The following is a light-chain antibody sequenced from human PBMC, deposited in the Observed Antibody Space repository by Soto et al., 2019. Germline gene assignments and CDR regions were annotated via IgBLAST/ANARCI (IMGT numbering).Light chain of an antibody. V-gene: IGKV3D-20*02. CDR2: AAS. CDR1: QSVSSSY. CDR3: QQRSNWPPFT. J-gene: IGKJ5*01. Sequence: EIVLTQPPGTLSFSPGERATLSCRASQSVSSSYLAWYQQKPGQAPRLLIFAASSRASGIPDRFSGSGSGTDFTLTISRLEPEDFALFYCQQRSNWPPFTFGQGTRLEIK.